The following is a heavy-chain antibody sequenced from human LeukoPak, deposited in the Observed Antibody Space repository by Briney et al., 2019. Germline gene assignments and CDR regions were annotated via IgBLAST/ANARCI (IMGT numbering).Heavy chain of an antibody. V-gene: IGHV4-31*03. D-gene: IGHD4-17*01. CDR2: IYYSGST. CDR1: GGSISSGGYY. CDR3: ARDGNDYGDSRRRFDY. J-gene: IGHJ4*02. Sequence: SETLSLTCTVSGGSISSGGYYWSWIRQHPGKGLEWIGYIYYSGSTYYNPSLKSRVTISVDTSKTQFSLKLSSVTAADTAVYYCARDGNDYGDSRRRFDYWGQGTLVTVSS.